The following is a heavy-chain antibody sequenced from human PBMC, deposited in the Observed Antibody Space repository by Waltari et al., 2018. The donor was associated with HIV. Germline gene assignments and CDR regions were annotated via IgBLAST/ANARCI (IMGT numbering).Heavy chain of an antibody. J-gene: IGHJ2*01. D-gene: IGHD5-18*01. Sequence: QLQLQESGPGLVNPSETPALTCTGSGGSIRSSSYYWGRNRLPPGKGLAWIGSIYYSGSTNYNPSLKSRVNISVDTSKNQFSLKLSSVTAADTAVYYCARDGVDTGDWYFDLWGRGTLVTVSS. CDR1: GGSIRSSSYY. CDR3: ARDGVDTGDWYFDL. CDR2: IYYSGST. V-gene: IGHV4-39*07.